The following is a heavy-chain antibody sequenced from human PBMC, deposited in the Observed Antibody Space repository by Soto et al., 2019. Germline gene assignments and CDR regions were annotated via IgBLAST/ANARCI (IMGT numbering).Heavy chain of an antibody. CDR2: MNPNSGNT. J-gene: IGHJ3*01. CDR1: GYTFTSYD. V-gene: IGHV1-8*01. Sequence: ASVKVSCKASGYTFTSYDINWVRQATGRGLEGMGWMNPNSGNTGYAQKFQGRVTMTRNTSISTAYMDLNSLRSEDTAVYYCARGFVSSGCQGGGFWGQGTMVTVSS. D-gene: IGHD6-19*01. CDR3: ARGFVSSGCQGGGF.